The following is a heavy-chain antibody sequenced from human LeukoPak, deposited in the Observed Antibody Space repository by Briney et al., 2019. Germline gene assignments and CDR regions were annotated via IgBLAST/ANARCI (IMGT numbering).Heavy chain of an antibody. V-gene: IGHV1-2*02. CDR2: INPSSGGT. Sequence: ASVKVSCKASGYTFTGYYMHWVRQAPGQGLEWMGWINPSSGGTNYAQKFQGRVTMTRDTSISTAYMELSRLRSDDTAVYYCAREWVEMATIFGFDPWGQGTLVTVSS. CDR1: GYTFTGYY. D-gene: IGHD5-24*01. CDR3: AREWVEMATIFGFDP. J-gene: IGHJ5*02.